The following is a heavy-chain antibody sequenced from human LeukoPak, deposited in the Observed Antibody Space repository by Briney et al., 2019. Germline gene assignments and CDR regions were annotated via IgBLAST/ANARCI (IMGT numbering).Heavy chain of an antibody. CDR2: FDPEDGET. CDR3: ATVHREGGHNPFDY. Sequence: GASVKVSCKVSGYTLTELSMHWVRQAPGKGLEWMGGFDPEDGETIYAQKFQGRVTMTEDTSTDTAYMELSSLRSEDTAVYYCATVHREGGHNPFDYWGQGTLVTVSS. J-gene: IGHJ4*02. D-gene: IGHD5-24*01. CDR1: GYTLTELS. V-gene: IGHV1-24*01.